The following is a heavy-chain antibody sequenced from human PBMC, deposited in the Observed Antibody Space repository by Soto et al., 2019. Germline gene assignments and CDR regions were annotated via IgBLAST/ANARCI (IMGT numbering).Heavy chain of an antibody. J-gene: IGHJ4*02. CDR2: ISYDGSNK. CDR1: RFPFSSYA. V-gene: IGHV3-30-3*01. CDR3: AREVEGLDY. Sequence: QVQLVESGGGVVQPGRSLRLSCAASRFPFSSYAMDWVRQAPGKGLEWVAVISYDGSNKYYADSVKGRFTISRDNSKNTLYLQMNSLRAEDTAVYYCAREVEGLDYWGQGTLVTVSS.